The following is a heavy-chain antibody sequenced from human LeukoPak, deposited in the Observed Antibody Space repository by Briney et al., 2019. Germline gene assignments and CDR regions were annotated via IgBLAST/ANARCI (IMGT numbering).Heavy chain of an antibody. CDR2: ILTSGST. CDR1: GGLHSWLL. CDR3: ARVLVASGLEGSYNWFDP. Sequence: EALFLPLTGPGGLHSWLLWGWVRPAGRKGPGVVWGILTSGSTNYNPSLKSRVTMSVDTSKNQFSLKLSSVTAADTAVYYCARVLVASGLEGSYNWFDPWGQGTLVTVSS. J-gene: IGHJ5*02. D-gene: IGHD6-13*01. V-gene: IGHV4-4*07.